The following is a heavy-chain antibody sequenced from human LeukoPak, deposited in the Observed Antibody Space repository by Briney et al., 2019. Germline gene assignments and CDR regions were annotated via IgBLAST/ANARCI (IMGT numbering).Heavy chain of an antibody. CDR2: IYHSGSA. D-gene: IGHD5-24*01. CDR1: GGSISSGDYY. J-gene: IGHJ6*02. CDR3: ARDPHNPDREMATTLYYYYGMDV. Sequence: SETLSLTCTVSGGSISSGDYYWTWIRQHPGEGLEWIGYIYHSGSANYHASLKSRVIISVDTSKNQFSLKLSSVTAADTAVYYCARDPHNPDREMATTLYYYYGMDVWGQGTTVTVSS. V-gene: IGHV4-31*03.